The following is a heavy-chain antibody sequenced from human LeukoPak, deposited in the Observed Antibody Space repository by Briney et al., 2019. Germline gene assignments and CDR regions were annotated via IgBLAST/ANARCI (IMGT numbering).Heavy chain of an antibody. J-gene: IGHJ6*03. CDR2: ISRSGSTI. V-gene: IGHV3-48*03. Sequence: PGGSLRLSCAASGFTFSSYEMNWVRQAPGKGLEWVSYISRSGSTIYYADSVKGRFTISRDNAKNSLYLQMNSLRAEDTAVYYCARGEDSSSWYGYYYYYYMDVWGKGTTVTVSS. D-gene: IGHD6-13*01. CDR3: ARGEDSSSWYGYYYYYYMDV. CDR1: GFTFSSYE.